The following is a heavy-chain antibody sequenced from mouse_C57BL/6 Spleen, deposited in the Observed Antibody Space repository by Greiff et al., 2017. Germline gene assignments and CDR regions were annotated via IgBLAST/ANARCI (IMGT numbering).Heavy chain of an antibody. J-gene: IGHJ1*03. CDR3: TRDYYGSSSLYFDV. CDR1: GFNIKDDY. D-gene: IGHD1-1*01. V-gene: IGHV14-4*01. CDR2: IDPENGDT. Sequence: VQLQQSGAELVRPGASVKLSCTASGFNIKDDYMHWVKQRPEQGLEWIGWIDPENGDTEYASKFQGKATITADTSSNTAYLQLSSLTSEDTAVYDCTRDYYGSSSLYFDVWGTGTTVTVSS.